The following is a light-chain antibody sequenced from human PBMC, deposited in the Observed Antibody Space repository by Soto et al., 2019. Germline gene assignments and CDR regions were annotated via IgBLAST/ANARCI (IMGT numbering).Light chain of an antibody. CDR1: NIGVKS. CDR3: HVWDSGSDQGL. Sequence: SYVLTQPPSVSVAPGQTARITCGGNNIGVKSVHWYQQKPGQAPVLVVYDDSARPSGIPARFSGSNSGNTATLTVSRVEGGDEADYYCHVWDSGSDQGLFGGGTKLTVL. V-gene: IGLV3-21*02. J-gene: IGLJ2*01. CDR2: DDS.